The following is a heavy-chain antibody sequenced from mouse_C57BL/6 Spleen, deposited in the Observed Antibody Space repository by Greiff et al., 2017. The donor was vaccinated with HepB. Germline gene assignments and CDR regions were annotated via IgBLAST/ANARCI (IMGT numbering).Heavy chain of an antibody. J-gene: IGHJ2*01. V-gene: IGHV5-17*01. CDR2: ISSGSSTI. CDR3: ARNYWVSFDY. D-gene: IGHD1-1*01. Sequence: DVHLVESGGGLVKPGGSLKLSCAASGFTFSDYGMHWVRQAPEKGLEWVAYISSGSSTIYYADTVKGRFTISRDNAKNTLFLQMTSLRSEDTAMYYCARNYWVSFDYWGQGTTLTVSS. CDR1: GFTFSDYG.